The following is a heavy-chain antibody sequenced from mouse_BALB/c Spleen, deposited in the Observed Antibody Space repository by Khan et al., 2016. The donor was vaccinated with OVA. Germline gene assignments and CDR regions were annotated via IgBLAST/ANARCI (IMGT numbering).Heavy chain of an antibody. CDR2: TNPTHGRT. V-gene: IGHV1S81*02. CDR3: ARIKKIVATYFDY. D-gene: IGHD1-1*01. Sequence: QVQLQQSGAELVKAGASVKMSCKASGYTFTSYWMHWVKQRLGQGLEWFAETNPTHGRTYYNEQFKSKATLTVDKSSSTAYMLLSGPTFEDSAVYDCARIKKIVATYFDYWGQGTTLTVSS. J-gene: IGHJ2*01. CDR1: GYTFTSYW.